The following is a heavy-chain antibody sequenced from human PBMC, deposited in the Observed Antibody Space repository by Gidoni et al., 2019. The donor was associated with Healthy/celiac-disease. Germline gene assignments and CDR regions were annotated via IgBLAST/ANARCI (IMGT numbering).Heavy chain of an antibody. J-gene: IGHJ5*02. CDR3: ARNFHIEEYYDILTGVNWFDP. D-gene: IGHD3-9*01. V-gene: IGHV4-59*01. CDR1: GGSISSYY. CDR2: IYYSGST. Sequence: QVQLQESGPGLVKPSETLSLTCTVSGGSISSYYWSWIRQPPGTGLEWIGYIYYSGSTNYNPSLKSRVTISVDTSKNQFSLKLSSVTAADTAVYYCARNFHIEEYYDILTGVNWFDPWGQGTLVTVSS.